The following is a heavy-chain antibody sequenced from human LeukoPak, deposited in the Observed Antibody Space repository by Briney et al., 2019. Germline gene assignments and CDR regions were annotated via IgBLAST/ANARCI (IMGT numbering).Heavy chain of an antibody. CDR2: MNPNSGNT. Sequence: ASVKVSCKASGYTFTSYDINWVRQATGQGLEWMGWMNPNSGNTGYAQKFQGRVTITRNTSISTAYMELSSLRSEDTAVYYCARVRTAGIAARRGGNWFDPWGQGTLVTVSS. CDR1: GYTFTSYD. CDR3: ARVRTAGIAARRGGNWFDP. D-gene: IGHD6-6*01. V-gene: IGHV1-8*03. J-gene: IGHJ5*02.